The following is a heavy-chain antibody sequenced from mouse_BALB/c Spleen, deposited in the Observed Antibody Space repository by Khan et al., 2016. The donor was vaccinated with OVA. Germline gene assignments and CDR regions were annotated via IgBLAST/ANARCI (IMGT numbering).Heavy chain of an antibody. J-gene: IGHJ3*01. CDR1: GYSFTSYY. CDR3: TRHGYVAWFTY. D-gene: IGHD2-2*01. Sequence: EVPLQQSGPELMKPGASVKISCKASGYSFTSYYIHWVMQRHGESLEWIGYIDPFSGGSTYNQKFKVKATLTVDKSSSTAYIHLRNLTSEDSAVYYCTRHGYVAWFTYWGQGTLVTVSA. CDR2: IDPFSGGS. V-gene: IGHV1-31*01.